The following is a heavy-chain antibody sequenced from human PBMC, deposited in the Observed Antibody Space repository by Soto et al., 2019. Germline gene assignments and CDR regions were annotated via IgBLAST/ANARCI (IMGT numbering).Heavy chain of an antibody. CDR2: IYYSGST. D-gene: IGHD6-19*01. V-gene: IGHV4-39*07. Sequence: SETLSLTCTVSGGSIGSSSYYWGWIRQPPGKGLEWIGSIYYSGSTYYNPSLKSRVTISVDTSKNQFSLKLSSVTAADTAVYYCARGAVAGTRVDYWGQGTLVTVS. J-gene: IGHJ4*02. CDR1: GGSIGSSSYY. CDR3: ARGAVAGTRVDY.